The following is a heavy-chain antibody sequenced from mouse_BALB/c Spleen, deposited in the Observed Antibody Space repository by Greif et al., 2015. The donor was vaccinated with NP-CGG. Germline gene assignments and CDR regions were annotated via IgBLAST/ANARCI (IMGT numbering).Heavy chain of an antibody. D-gene: IGHD1-1*01. V-gene: IGHV5-12-1*01. CDR2: ISSGGGST. Sequence: EVKVVESGGGLVKPGGSLKLPCAASGFAFSSYDMSWVRQTPEKRLEWVAYISSGGGSTYYPDTVKGRFTISRDNAKNTLYLQMSSLKSEDTAMYYCARHYYGSSYSYWGQGTTLTVSS. J-gene: IGHJ2*01. CDR3: ARHYYGSSYSY. CDR1: GFAFSSYD.